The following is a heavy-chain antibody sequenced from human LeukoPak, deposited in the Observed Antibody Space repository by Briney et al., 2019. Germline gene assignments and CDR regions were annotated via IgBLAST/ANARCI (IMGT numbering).Heavy chain of an antibody. V-gene: IGHV3-23*01. CDR2: ISVSYGTP. CDR3: AKPGLYWYDSSAYFDS. CDR1: GFTFSSFA. Sequence: GGSLRLSCTASGFTFSSFAMSWVRQAPGKGLGWASVISVSYGTPYYADSVKGRFTISRDNSKNTLFMEMTSLRVEDTAVYYCAKPGLYWYDSSAYFDSWGQGTLVTVSS. D-gene: IGHD3-22*01. J-gene: IGHJ4*02.